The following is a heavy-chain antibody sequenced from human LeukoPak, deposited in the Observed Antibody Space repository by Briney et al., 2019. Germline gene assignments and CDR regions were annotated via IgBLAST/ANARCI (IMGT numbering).Heavy chain of an antibody. CDR3: AREVRGYYFDY. CDR1: GFIVSSNY. Sequence: PGGSLRLSCAASGFIVSSNYMSWVRQAPGKGLEWVSVISSGGNTYYADSVKGRFTISRDISKNTLYLQMNGLRAEDTAVYYCAREVRGYYFDYWGQGNPGHRLL. CDR2: ISSGGNT. J-gene: IGHJ4*02. V-gene: IGHV3-53*01. D-gene: IGHD3-22*01.